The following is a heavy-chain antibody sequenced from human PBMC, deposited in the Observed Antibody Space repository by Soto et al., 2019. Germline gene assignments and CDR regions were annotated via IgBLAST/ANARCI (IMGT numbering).Heavy chain of an antibody. D-gene: IGHD2-2*01. CDR2: IIPISGTA. CDR1: GGTFSSYA. CDR3: ARSQGSSTSLEIYYYYYYGMDV. V-gene: IGHV1-69*01. Sequence: QVQLVQSGAEVKKPGSSVKVSCKASGGTFSSYAISWVRQAPGQGLEWRGGIIPISGTANYAQKFQGRVTITADESTSKAYMELSSLRSEDTAVYYCARSQGSSTSLEIYYYYYYGMDVWGQGTTVTVSS. J-gene: IGHJ6*02.